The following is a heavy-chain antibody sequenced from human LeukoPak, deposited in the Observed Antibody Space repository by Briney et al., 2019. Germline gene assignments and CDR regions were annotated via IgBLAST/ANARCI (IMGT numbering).Heavy chain of an antibody. J-gene: IGHJ5*02. Sequence: KPSETLSLTCTVSGGSISSYYWSWIRQPPGKGLEWIGYIYTSGSTNYNTSLKSRVTISVDTSKNQFSLKLSSVTAADTAVYYCASQDGYGKGWFDPWGQGTLVTVSS. V-gene: IGHV4-4*09. CDR3: ASQDGYGKGWFDP. D-gene: IGHD5-24*01. CDR1: GGSISSYY. CDR2: IYTSGST.